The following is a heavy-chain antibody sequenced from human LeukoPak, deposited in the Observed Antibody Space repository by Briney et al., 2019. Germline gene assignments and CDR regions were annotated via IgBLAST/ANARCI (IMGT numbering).Heavy chain of an antibody. J-gene: IGHJ5*02. V-gene: IGHV7-4-1*02. CDR1: GYIFTSYG. D-gene: IGHD3-22*01. CDR3: AINFYDISGLP. CDR2: INTNTGNP. Sequence: ASVKVSCKASGYIFTSYGISWVRQAPGQGLEWMGWINTNTGNPTYAQGFTGRFVFSLDTSVSTAYLQINSLKAEDTAVYYCAINFYDISGLPWGQGTLVTVSS.